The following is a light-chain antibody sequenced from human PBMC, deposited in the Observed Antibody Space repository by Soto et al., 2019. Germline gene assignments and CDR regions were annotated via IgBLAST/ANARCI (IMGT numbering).Light chain of an antibody. J-gene: IGKJ5*01. Sequence: EIVLTQSPAPLSLSPGERATLSCRASQNINRYLAWYHQKPGQPPRLLIYDASTGATGIPARFSGSGSGTDFTLTISSLEPEDFAVYYCQQRSNWPITFGQGTRLEIK. CDR1: QNINRY. CDR3: QQRSNWPIT. V-gene: IGKV3-11*01. CDR2: DAS.